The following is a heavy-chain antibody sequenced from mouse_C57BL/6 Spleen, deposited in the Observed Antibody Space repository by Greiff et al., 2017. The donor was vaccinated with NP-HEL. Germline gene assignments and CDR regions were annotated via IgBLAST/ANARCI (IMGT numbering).Heavy chain of an antibody. D-gene: IGHD2-3*01. CDR1: GFTFSSYA. CDR3: ARAPYDGYFDY. J-gene: IGHJ2*01. CDR2: ISDGGSYT. Sequence: DVMLVESGGGLVKPGGSLKLSCAASGFTFSSYAMSWVRQTPEKRLEWVATISDGGSYTYYPDNVKGRFTISRDNAKNNLYLQMSHLKSEDTAMYYCARAPYDGYFDYWGQGTTLTVSS. V-gene: IGHV5-4*03.